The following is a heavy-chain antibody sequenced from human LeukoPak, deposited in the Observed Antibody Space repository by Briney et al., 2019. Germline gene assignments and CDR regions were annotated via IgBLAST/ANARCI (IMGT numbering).Heavy chain of an antibody. D-gene: IGHD3-10*01. CDR3: AKVITMIRGAIYGMDV. Sequence: PGGSLRLSCAASGFMFSSYAMSWVRQAPGKGLEWVSAISDSGGSTYYADSVKGRFTISRDNSKNTLYLQMNSLRAEDTAVYYCAKVITMIRGAIYGMDVWGQGTTVTVSS. V-gene: IGHV3-23*01. CDR2: ISDSGGST. J-gene: IGHJ6*02. CDR1: GFMFSSYA.